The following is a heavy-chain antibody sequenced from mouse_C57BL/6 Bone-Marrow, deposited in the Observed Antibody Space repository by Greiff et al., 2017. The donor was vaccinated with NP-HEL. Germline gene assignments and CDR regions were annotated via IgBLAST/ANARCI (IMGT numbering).Heavy chain of an antibody. J-gene: IGHJ4*01. D-gene: IGHD1-1*01. CDR3: ARPGSSYEYYAMDY. CDR1: GYTFTSYG. CDR2: IYPRSGNT. Sequence: QVQLQQSGAELARPGASVKLSCKASGYTFTSYGISWVKQRTGQGLEWIGEIYPRSGNTYYNEKFKGKATLTADKSSSTAYMELRSLTSEDSAVYFCARPGSSYEYYAMDYWGQGTSVTVSS. V-gene: IGHV1-81*01.